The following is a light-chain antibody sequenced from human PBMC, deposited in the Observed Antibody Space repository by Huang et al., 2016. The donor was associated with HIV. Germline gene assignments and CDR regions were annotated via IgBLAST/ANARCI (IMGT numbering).Light chain of an antibody. J-gene: IGKJ1*01. Sequence: DIQMTQSPSPLSAFVGDRVTITCRASQSISNYLNWYKQKPGKAPNLLIYAASSLRSGVPSRFSGSGSGTDFTLTISSLQPEDFATYYCQQSYYTPWTFGQGTKVEIK. V-gene: IGKV1-39*01. CDR1: QSISNY. CDR3: QQSYYTPWT. CDR2: AAS.